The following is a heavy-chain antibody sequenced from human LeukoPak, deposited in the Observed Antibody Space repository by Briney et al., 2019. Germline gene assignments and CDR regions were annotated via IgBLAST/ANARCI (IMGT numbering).Heavy chain of an antibody. CDR3: ARVNVGYSYGYRYFDL. CDR2: ISYSGST. V-gene: IGHV4-39*07. CDR1: GGSISSNNYY. Sequence: SETLSLTCTVSGGSISSNNYYWGWIRQPPGKGLEWIGSISYSGSTYYNPSLKSRVTISVDTSKNQFSLKLSSVTAADTAVYYCARVNVGYSYGYRYFDLWGRGTLVTVSS. D-gene: IGHD5-18*01. J-gene: IGHJ2*01.